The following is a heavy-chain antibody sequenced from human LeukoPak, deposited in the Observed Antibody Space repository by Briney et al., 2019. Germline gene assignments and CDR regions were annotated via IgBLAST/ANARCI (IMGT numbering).Heavy chain of an antibody. Sequence: SVKVSCKASGFPFISSAVQWVRQARGQRLEWIGWIVVGSGRTIYAQKFQERVTITRDMSTSTAYMELSSLRSEDTAVYYCARVGYGSGSSEYFQHWGQGTLVTVSS. V-gene: IGHV1-58*01. D-gene: IGHD3-10*01. J-gene: IGHJ1*01. CDR2: IVVGSGRT. CDR3: ARVGYGSGSSEYFQH. CDR1: GFPFISSA.